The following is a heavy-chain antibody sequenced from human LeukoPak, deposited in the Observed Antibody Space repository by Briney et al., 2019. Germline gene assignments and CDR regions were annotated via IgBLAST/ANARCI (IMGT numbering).Heavy chain of an antibody. Sequence: SGGSLRLSCAASGFTFSSSAMSWVRQAPGKGLEWVSGITSGGNTYYADSVKGRFTISRDNSKNTLYLQMNSLRAEDTAVYYCAKVVAGTLYYFDYWGQGTLVTVSS. CDR2: ITSGGNT. CDR1: GFTFSSSA. V-gene: IGHV3-23*01. J-gene: IGHJ4*02. CDR3: AKVVAGTLYYFDY. D-gene: IGHD6-19*01.